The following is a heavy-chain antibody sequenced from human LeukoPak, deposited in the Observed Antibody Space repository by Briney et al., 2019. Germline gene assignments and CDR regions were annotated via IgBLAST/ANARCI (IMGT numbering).Heavy chain of an antibody. Sequence: GGSLRLSCAASGFTFSSFALSWVRQAPEQGLEWVSTVSDNTYYADSVRGRFTISRDDSKNTLYLQMNSLRGEDTAVYYCARSGGPGTYHQLRYNWFDPWGQGTLVTVSS. CDR3: ARSGGPGTYHQLRYNWFDP. V-gene: IGHV3-23*01. D-gene: IGHD3-10*01. CDR2: VSDNT. CDR1: GFTFSSFA. J-gene: IGHJ5*02.